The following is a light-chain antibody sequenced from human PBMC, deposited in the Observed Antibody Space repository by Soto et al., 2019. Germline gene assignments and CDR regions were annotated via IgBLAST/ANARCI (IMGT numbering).Light chain of an antibody. Sequence: EIVMTQSPATLSVSPGERATLSCRASQSVSSNLAWYQQKLGQTPRLLIYDTSTRATGVPTRLSGSRSGAEFTLTINSLQSEDFAVYYCQPYNNWPLTFGGGTKVDIK. CDR1: QSVSSN. V-gene: IGKV3-15*01. CDR2: DTS. CDR3: QPYNNWPLT. J-gene: IGKJ4*01.